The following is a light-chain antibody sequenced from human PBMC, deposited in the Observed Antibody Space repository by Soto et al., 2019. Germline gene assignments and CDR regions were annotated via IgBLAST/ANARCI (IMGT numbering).Light chain of an antibody. J-gene: IGKJ1*01. Sequence: EIVMTQSPGTLSMSPGDTATLSCRASQSVGNYLAWYQQKHGQATRLLIYDASNRATGITDRFSGSGYGKDGNLNISRLEPEDGAAYYGQKHSNSPRTFGQGTRLDIK. CDR2: DAS. CDR1: QSVGNY. CDR3: QKHSNSPRT. V-gene: IGKV3-11*01.